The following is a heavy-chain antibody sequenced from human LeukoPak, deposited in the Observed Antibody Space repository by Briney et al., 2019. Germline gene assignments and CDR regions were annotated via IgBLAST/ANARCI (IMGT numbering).Heavy chain of an antibody. CDR1: GGSFSGYY. Sequence: SETLSLTCAVYGGSFSGYYWSWIRQPPGKGLEWIGEINHSGSTNYNPSLKSRVTISVDTSKNQFPLKLSSVTAADTAVYYCARACRDGYFDYWGQGTLVTVSS. J-gene: IGHJ4*02. CDR3: ARACRDGYFDY. V-gene: IGHV4-34*01. D-gene: IGHD5-24*01. CDR2: INHSGST.